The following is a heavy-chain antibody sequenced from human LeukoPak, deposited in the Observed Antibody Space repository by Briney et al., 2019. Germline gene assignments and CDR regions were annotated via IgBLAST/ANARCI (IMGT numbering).Heavy chain of an antibody. CDR1: GGSISSHY. J-gene: IGHJ4*02. Sequence: PSETLSLTCTVSGGSISSHYWSWIRQPPGKGLEWIGYIYYSGSTNYNPSLKSRVTISVDTSKNQFSLKLSSVTAADTAVYYCARVNYVGRTSYFDYWGQGTLVTVSS. V-gene: IGHV4-59*11. D-gene: IGHD3-16*01. CDR3: ARVNYVGRTSYFDY. CDR2: IYYSGST.